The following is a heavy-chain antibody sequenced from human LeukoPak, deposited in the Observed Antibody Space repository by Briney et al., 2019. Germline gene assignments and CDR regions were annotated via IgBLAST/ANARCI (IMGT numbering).Heavy chain of an antibody. J-gene: IGHJ4*02. V-gene: IGHV4-30-2*01. CDR1: GGSISSGGYY. CDR3: AMRSYYYDSSGYLVDY. D-gene: IGHD3-22*01. Sequence: SETLSLTCTVSGGSISSGGYYWSWIRQPPGKGLEWIGYIYHSGSTYYNPSLKSRVTISVDRSKNQFSLKLSSVTAADTAVYYCAMRSYYYDSSGYLVDYWGQGTLVTVSS. CDR2: IYHSGST.